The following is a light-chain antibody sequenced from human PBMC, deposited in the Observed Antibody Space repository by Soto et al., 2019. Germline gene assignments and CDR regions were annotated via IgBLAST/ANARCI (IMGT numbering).Light chain of an antibody. V-gene: IGKV2-28*01. CDR3: MQALQTPLT. CDR2: LGS. J-gene: IGKJ1*01. Sequence: DIVVTQSPLSLPVTPGEPAPISCRSSQSLLHSNGYNYLDWYLQKPGQSPQLLIYLGSNRASGVPDRFSGSGSGTDFTLKISRVEAEDVGVYYCMQALQTPLTFGQGTKVDI. CDR1: QSLLHSNGYNY.